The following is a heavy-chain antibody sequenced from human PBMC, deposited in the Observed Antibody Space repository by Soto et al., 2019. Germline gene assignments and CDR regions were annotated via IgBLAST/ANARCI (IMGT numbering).Heavy chain of an antibody. CDR3: ARERGYCSGGSCYYYYYGMDV. J-gene: IGHJ6*02. CDR2: IIPIFGTA. V-gene: IGHV1-69*13. D-gene: IGHD2-15*01. CDR1: GGTFSSYA. Sequence: ASVKVSCKASGGTFSSYAISWVRQAPGQGLEWMGGIIPIFGTANYAQKFQGRVTITADESTSTAYMELSSLRSEDTAVYYCARERGYCSGGSCYYYYYGMDVWGQGTTVTVSS.